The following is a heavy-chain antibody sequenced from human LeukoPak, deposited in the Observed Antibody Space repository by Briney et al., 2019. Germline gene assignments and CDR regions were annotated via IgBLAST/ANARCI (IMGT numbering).Heavy chain of an antibody. V-gene: IGHV1-46*01. D-gene: IGHD2-15*01. CDR3: ARDIVVQQGYYGMDG. CDR1: GYTFTSYY. J-gene: IGHJ6*02. CDR2: INPSGGST. Sequence: ASVKVSCKASGYTFTSYYMHWVRQAPGQGLEWMGIINPSGGSTSYAQKFQGRVTMTRDTSTSTVYMELSSLRSEDTAVYYCARDIVVQQGYYGMDGWGQGTTVTVSS.